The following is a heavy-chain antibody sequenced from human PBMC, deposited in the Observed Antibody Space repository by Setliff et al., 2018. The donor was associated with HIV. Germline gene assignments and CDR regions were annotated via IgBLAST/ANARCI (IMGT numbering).Heavy chain of an antibody. CDR2: IYPSGTI. V-gene: IGHV4-4*07. Sequence: SETLSLTFTVSAASIRNSYWTWIRQPAGKGLEWIGRIYPSGTINYNPSLKSRVTMSVDTSKNQFSLRLTSVSAADTALYYCAGSMGATKGSWFEPWGQGTLVTSPQ. J-gene: IGHJ5*02. CDR3: AGSMGATKGSWFEP. CDR1: AASIRNSY. D-gene: IGHD1-26*01.